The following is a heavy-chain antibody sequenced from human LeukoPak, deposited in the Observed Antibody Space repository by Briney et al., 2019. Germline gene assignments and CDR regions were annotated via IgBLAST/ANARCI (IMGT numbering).Heavy chain of an antibody. V-gene: IGHV4-59*01. CDR1: GGSISSYY. CDR3: ATVDSSGWYVRYYFDY. J-gene: IGHJ4*02. CDR2: IYYSGST. D-gene: IGHD6-19*01. Sequence: SETLSLTCTVSGGSISSYYWSWIRQPPGKGLEWIGYIYYSGSTNYNPSLKSRVTISVDTSKNQFSLKLSSVTAADTAVYYCATVDSSGWYVRYYFDYWGQGTLVTVSS.